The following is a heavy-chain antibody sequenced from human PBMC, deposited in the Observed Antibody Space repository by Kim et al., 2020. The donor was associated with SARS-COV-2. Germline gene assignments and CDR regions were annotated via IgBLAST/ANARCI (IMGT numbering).Heavy chain of an antibody. D-gene: IGHD6-13*01. J-gene: IGHJ4*02. Sequence: ASVKVSCKASGYTFTSYSMHWVRQAPGQGLEWMGIINPSSGSTRYAQKFQGRVTMTRDTSTSTVYMELSRLTSEDAAVYYCAPSPEHSSSWYFDYWGQGTLVTVPS. V-gene: IGHV1-46*01. CDR3: APSPEHSSSWYFDY. CDR2: INPSSGST. CDR1: GYTFTSYS.